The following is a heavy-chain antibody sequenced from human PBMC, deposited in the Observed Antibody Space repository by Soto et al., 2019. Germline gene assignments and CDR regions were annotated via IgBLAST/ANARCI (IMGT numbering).Heavy chain of an antibody. CDR3: ARQYTVTVSYFDY. Sequence: PSETLSLTCAVYGGSFRGYYWSWIRQPPGKGLEWIGEINHRGSANYNPSVKSRVTISVDTSKNQFSLNVSSVTAADTALYFCARQYTVTVSYFDYWGLGTLVTVSS. V-gene: IGHV4-34*01. CDR2: INHRGSA. J-gene: IGHJ4*02. D-gene: IGHD4-17*01. CDR1: GGSFRGYY.